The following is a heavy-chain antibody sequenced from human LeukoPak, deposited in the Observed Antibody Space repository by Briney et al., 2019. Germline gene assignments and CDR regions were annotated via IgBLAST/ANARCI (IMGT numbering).Heavy chain of an antibody. CDR2: INPNSGGT. Sequence: ASVTVSCKASGYTFTGYYMHWVRQAPGQGLEWMGWINPNSGGTNYAQKFQGRVTMTRDTSISTAYMGLSRLRSDDTAVYYCARSWRFIVVVPAASDGGMDVWGQGTTVTVSS. J-gene: IGHJ6*02. V-gene: IGHV1-2*02. D-gene: IGHD2-2*01. CDR3: ARSWRFIVVVPAASDGGMDV. CDR1: GYTFTGYY.